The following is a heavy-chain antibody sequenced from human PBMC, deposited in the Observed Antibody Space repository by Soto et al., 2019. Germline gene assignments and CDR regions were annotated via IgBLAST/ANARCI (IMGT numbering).Heavy chain of an antibody. J-gene: IGHJ6*03. V-gene: IGHV3-64*01. CDR1: GFTFSSYA. D-gene: IGHD3-3*01. CDR3: ARTNYDFLPQMLNYYYYMDV. Sequence: PGGSLRLSCAASGFTFSSYAMHWVRQAPGKGLEYVSAISSNGGSTYYANSVKGRFTISRDNSKNTLYLQMGSLRAEDMAVYYCARTNYDFLPQMLNYYYYMDVWGKGTTVTVSS. CDR2: ISSNGGST.